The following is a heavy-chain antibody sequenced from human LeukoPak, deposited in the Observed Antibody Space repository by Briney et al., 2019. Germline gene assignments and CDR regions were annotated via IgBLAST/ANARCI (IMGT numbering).Heavy chain of an antibody. J-gene: IGHJ4*02. CDR1: GYSISSGYY. Sequence: SETLSLTCAVSGYSISSGYYWGWIRQPPGKGLEWIGSIYHSGSTYYNPSLKSRVTISVDTSKNQFSLKLSSVTAADTAVYYCAREGGSYFSAPFDYWDQGTLVTVSS. V-gene: IGHV4-38-2*02. CDR2: IYHSGST. D-gene: IGHD1-26*01. CDR3: AREGGSYFSAPFDY.